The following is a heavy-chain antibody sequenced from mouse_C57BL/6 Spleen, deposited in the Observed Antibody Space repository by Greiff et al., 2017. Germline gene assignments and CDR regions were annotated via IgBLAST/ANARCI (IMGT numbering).Heavy chain of an antibody. D-gene: IGHD3-2*02. CDR1: GYTFTSYW. J-gene: IGHJ2*01. CDR3: ARDSSGLDY. Sequence: VQLQQPGAELVKPGASVKMSCKASGYTFTSYWITWVKQSPGQGLEWIGDIYPGSGSTNYNEKFKSNATLTVDTSSSTAYMQLSSLTSEDSAVYYCARDSSGLDYWGQGTTLTVSS. V-gene: IGHV1-55*01. CDR2: IYPGSGST.